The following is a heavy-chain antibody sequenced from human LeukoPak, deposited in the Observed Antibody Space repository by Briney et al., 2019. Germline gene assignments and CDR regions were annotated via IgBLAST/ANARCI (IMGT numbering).Heavy chain of an antibody. V-gene: IGHV3-11*01. CDR2: ISSGGSTT. D-gene: IGHD6-25*01. Sequence: GGSLRLSCAASGFTFNDHYMSWIRQAPGKGLECVSYISSGGSTTYYTDSVKGRFTISRDNGKNALYLQMNSLRAEDTAVYYCGREIAAERGFDSWGQEPLVTVPS. J-gene: IGHJ4*02. CDR3: GREIAAERGFDS. CDR1: GFTFNDHY.